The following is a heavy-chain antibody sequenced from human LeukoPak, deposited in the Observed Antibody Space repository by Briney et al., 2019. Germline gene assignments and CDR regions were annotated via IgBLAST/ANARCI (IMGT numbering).Heavy chain of an antibody. D-gene: IGHD6-13*01. CDR2: ISQDGSQK. J-gene: IGHJ5*01. Sequence: GWSLRLSCAASGFSFSKYWMNFVRQAPGKGLGWVATISQDGSQKYLADFVKGRFTISRDNARNSLYLQMTSLRGDDTAVYYCVRSKVVAEAGKSWFDPWGQGTRVTVTS. CDR1: GFSFSKYW. V-gene: IGHV3-7*01. CDR3: VRSKVVAEAGKSWFDP.